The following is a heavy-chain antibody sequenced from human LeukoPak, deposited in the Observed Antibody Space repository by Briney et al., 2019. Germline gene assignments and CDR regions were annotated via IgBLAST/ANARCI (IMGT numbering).Heavy chain of an antibody. CDR1: GGTFSSYA. Sequence: SVKVSCKASGGTFSSYAISWVRQAPGQGLEWMGRIIPILGIANYAQKFQGRVTITADKSTSTAYMELSSLRSEDTAVYYCARWDTSGFFDYWGQGTLVTVSS. J-gene: IGHJ4*02. CDR3: ARWDTSGFFDY. CDR2: IIPILGIA. V-gene: IGHV1-69*04. D-gene: IGHD5-18*01.